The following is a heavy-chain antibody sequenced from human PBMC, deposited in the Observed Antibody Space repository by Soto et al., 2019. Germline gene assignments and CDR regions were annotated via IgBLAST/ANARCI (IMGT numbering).Heavy chain of an antibody. CDR2: IRGTDTST. D-gene: IGHD5-12*01. CDR1: GFTFNTYA. V-gene: IGHV3-23*01. CDR3: AKGGYASPFDY. Sequence: EVQLLESGGGLVQPGGSLRLSCAASGFTFNTYAMTWVRQAPGKGLEWVSTIRGTDTSTYYADSVKGRFTISRDNSMNTLFLHMNSLRAEDTAIYYCAKGGYASPFDYWGLVTLVTVSS. J-gene: IGHJ4*02.